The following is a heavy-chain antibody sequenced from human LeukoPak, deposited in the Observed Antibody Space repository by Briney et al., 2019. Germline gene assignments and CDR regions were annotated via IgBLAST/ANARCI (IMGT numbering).Heavy chain of an antibody. J-gene: IGHJ6*03. V-gene: IGHV4-30-2*01. Sequence: SETLSLTCAVSGGSISSGGYSWSWIRQPPGKGLEWIGYIYHSGSTYYNPSLKSRVTISVDRSKNQFSLKLSSVTAADTAVYYCARGMEMYYDFWSGYYRSNYYYYYMDVWGKGTTVTVSS. CDR2: IYHSGST. D-gene: IGHD3-3*01. CDR3: ARGMEMYYDFWSGYYRSNYYYYYMDV. CDR1: GGSISSGGYS.